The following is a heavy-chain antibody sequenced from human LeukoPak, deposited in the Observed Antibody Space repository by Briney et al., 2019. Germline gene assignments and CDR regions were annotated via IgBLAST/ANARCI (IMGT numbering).Heavy chain of an antibody. V-gene: IGHV3-30-3*01. CDR3: AGEDY. J-gene: IGHJ4*02. Sequence: GGSLRLSCAASGFTFSSYAMHWVRQAPGKGLEWVAVISYDGSNKYYADSVKGRFTISRDNSKNTLYLQMNNLRAEDTAVYYCAGEDYWGQGTLVTVSS. CDR1: GFTFSSYA. CDR2: ISYDGSNK.